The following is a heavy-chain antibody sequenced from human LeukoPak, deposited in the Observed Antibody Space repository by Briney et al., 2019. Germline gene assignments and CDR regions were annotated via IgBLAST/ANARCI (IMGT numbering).Heavy chain of an antibody. D-gene: IGHD6-13*01. CDR1: GFTFSSYG. CDR2: ISYDGSNK. V-gene: IGHV3-30*03. J-gene: IGHJ4*02. Sequence: GGSLRLSCAASGFTFSSYGMHWVRQAPGKGLEWVAVISYDGSNKYYADSVKGRFTISRDNSKNTLYLQMNSLRAEDTAVYYCARDPPGFLSSPDYWGQGTLVTVSS. CDR3: ARDPPGFLSSPDY.